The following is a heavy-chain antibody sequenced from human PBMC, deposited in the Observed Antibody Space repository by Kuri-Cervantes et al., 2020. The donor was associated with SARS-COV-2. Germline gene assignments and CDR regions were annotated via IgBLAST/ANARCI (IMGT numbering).Heavy chain of an antibody. V-gene: IGHV3-53*01. CDR2: LNPGGAT. J-gene: IGHJ4*01. D-gene: IGHD5-24*01. CDR1: GFTVSTNF. Sequence: ETLSLTCAASGFTVSTNFMNFFRQSAGKGLEWVSSLNPGGATFYADSVKGGFTSSTDTSKNMVYLQMNNLRVDDTAVYYCARGMAGTPRYFDCWGRGTLVTVSS. CDR3: ARGMAGTPRYFDC.